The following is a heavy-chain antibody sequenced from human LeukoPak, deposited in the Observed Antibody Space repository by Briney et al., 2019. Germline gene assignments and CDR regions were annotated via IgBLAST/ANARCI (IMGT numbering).Heavy chain of an antibody. V-gene: IGHV3-23*01. Sequence: PGGSLRLSCAASGFTFSIYVVSWVRQAPGKGLEWVSGISGSGGSTYYADSVKGRFTISRDNSKNTLYLQMNSLRGEDTAVYYRAKGGGGTTGTTGTYFDYWGQGTLVTVSS. CDR1: GFTFSIYV. D-gene: IGHD1-1*01. CDR2: ISGSGGST. J-gene: IGHJ4*02. CDR3: AKGGGGTTGTTGTYFDY.